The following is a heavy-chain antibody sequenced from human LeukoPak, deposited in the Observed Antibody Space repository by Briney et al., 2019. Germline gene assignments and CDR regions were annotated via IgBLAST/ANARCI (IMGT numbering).Heavy chain of an antibody. J-gene: IGHJ5*02. CDR2: IYHSGGT. CDR1: GGSISSSNG. CDR3: ARGLEGYSSNTWFDP. V-gene: IGHV4-4*02. Sequence: PSGTLCLTCAVSGGSISSSNGWSGVRPPPGKGLEWIGVIYHSGGTTYNPSLQTRVTISVEKSRNQFSSTLSSVTAPDTAVYYCARGLEGYSSNTWFDPWGQGTLVTVSS. D-gene: IGHD6-19*01.